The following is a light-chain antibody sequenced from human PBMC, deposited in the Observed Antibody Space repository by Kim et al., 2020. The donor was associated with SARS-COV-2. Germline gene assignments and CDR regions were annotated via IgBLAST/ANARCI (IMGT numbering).Light chain of an antibody. CDR1: SSNIGSNY. V-gene: IGLV1-47*01. Sequence: GQRVTIDCSGSSSNIGSNYVYWYQQLPGTAPKLLIYRNNQRPSGVPDRFSGSKSGTSASLAISGLRSEDEADYYCAAWDDSLSGYVFGTGTKVTVL. CDR2: RNN. J-gene: IGLJ1*01. CDR3: AAWDDSLSGYV.